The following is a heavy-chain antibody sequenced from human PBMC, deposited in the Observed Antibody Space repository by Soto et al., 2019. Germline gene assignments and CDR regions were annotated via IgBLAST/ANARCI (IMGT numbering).Heavy chain of an antibody. CDR2: ISFDGRTE. J-gene: IGHJ6*02. CDR3: ARVRYSSSSPWKYGMDV. V-gene: IGHV3-30*04. CDR1: GLPLSSYA. D-gene: IGHD6-6*01. Sequence: GGSLRLSCASFGLPLSSYALHLVRPDPSKGLEWVAAISFDGRTEYYTDSVKGRFTISRDNSKNTLYVQMNSLRAEDTAVYYCARVRYSSSSPWKYGMDVWGQGTKVTVSS.